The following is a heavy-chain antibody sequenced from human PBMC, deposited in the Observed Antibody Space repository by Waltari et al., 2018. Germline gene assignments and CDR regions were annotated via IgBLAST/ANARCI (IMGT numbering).Heavy chain of an antibody. CDR3: ARGHSSGWYGMGY. CDR1: GGSFSGYY. Sequence: VQLQQWGAGLLKPSETLSLTCAVYGGSFSGYYWSWIRQPPGKGLEWIGEINHSGSTNYNPSLKSRVTISVDTSKNQFSLKLSSVTAADTAVYYCARGHSSGWYGMGYWGQGTLVTVSS. D-gene: IGHD6-19*01. V-gene: IGHV4-34*01. J-gene: IGHJ4*02. CDR2: INHSGST.